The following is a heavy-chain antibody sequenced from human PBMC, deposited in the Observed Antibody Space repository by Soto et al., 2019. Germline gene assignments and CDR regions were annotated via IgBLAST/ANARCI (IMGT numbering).Heavy chain of an antibody. CDR1: GYTFTSYD. V-gene: IGHV1-8*01. Sequence: QVPLVQSGAEVKKPGASVKVSCKASGYTFTSYDINWVRQATGQGLEWMGWMNPNSGNTGYAQKFQGRVTMTRNTSISTAYMELSSLSSEDTAVYYCARAYGSGSYFIEDYMAVWGKGTTVTVSS. J-gene: IGHJ6*03. CDR2: MNPNSGNT. CDR3: ARAYGSGSYFIEDYMAV. D-gene: IGHD3-10*01.